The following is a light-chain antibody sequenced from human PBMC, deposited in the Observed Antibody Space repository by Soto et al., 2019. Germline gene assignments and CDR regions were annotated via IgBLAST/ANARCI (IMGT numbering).Light chain of an antibody. V-gene: IGKV1-5*01. Sequence: DIQMTQSPSTLSASVGDRVTITCRASQSSSSWLAWYQQKPGKAPKLLLYDASRLESGVPSRFSGSGSGTEFTLTISSLQPDDFATYYCQQYNSYSPSTFGQGNKVEIK. CDR2: DAS. J-gene: IGKJ1*01. CDR1: QSSSSW. CDR3: QQYNSYSPST.